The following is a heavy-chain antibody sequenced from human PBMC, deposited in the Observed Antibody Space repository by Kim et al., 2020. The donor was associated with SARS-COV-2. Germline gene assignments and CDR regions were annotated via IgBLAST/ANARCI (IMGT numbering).Heavy chain of an antibody. J-gene: IGHJ5*02. D-gene: IGHD6-13*01. Sequence: AQKLRGRVTLTTDASTSTAYMELRSLRSDDTAVYYCARGGASTWDNWFDPWGQGTLVTVSS. V-gene: IGHV1-18*01. CDR3: ARGGASTWDNWFDP.